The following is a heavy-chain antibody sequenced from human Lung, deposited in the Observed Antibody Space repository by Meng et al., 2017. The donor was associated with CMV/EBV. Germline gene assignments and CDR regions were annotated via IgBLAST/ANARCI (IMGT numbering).Heavy chain of an antibody. CDR1: GYTFTSSS. CDR3: ARGNGWRFDY. Sequence: QLSLGQLWFELKKPWAAVKVSAQAAGYTFTSSSMNWVRHAPGQGLEWMGWININTGNPTYAQGFTGRFVFSLDTSVSTAYLQIDSLKADDTAVYYCARGNGWRFDYWGQGTLVTVSS. V-gene: IGHV7-4-1*01. CDR2: ININTGNP. J-gene: IGHJ4*02. D-gene: IGHD6-19*01.